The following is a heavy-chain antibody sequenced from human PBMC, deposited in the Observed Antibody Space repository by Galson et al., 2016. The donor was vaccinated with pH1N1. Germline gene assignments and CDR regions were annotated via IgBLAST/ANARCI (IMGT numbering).Heavy chain of an antibody. CDR2: INPRGYT. V-gene: IGHV4-34*01. D-gene: IGHD5-24*01. CDR3: AKGRYGGGAY. Sequence: SETLSLTCTVYGGSLSNHQYWSWIRQSPGKRLEWIGEINPRGYTNYSPSLKSRVTMSPDTSESQFSLMLTSVTAADTAVYYCAKGRYGGGAYWGQGTMVTVSS. CDR1: GGSLSNHQY. J-gene: IGHJ3*01.